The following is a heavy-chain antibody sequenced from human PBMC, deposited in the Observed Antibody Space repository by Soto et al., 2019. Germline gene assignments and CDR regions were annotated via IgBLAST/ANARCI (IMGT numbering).Heavy chain of an antibody. J-gene: IGHJ4*02. D-gene: IGHD3-10*01. CDR1: GFTFDDYG. Sequence: EVQLVESGGGVVRHGGSLRLSCAASGFTFDDYGMSWVRQAPGKGLEWVCGINWNGGSTVYADSLKGGFTRSRDNAKNSLYLQMNSLRAEDTALYYCARAHYYGSGSYYDYWGQGTLVTVSS. V-gene: IGHV3-20*04. CDR3: ARAHYYGSGSYYDY. CDR2: INWNGGST.